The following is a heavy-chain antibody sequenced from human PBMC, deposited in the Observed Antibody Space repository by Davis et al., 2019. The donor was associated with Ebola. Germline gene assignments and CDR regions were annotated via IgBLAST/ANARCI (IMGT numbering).Heavy chain of an antibody. CDR3: TTGGWGFGMDV. V-gene: IGHV3-23*01. J-gene: IGHJ6*02. D-gene: IGHD1-26*01. CDR1: GFTFSNYA. CDR2: ISGPSSTT. Sequence: GGSLRLSCAASGFTFSNYAMSWVRQSPGRGLEWVSVISGPSSTTYYADSVKGRFTISRDNAKNSLYLRMNSLRGEDTAVYYCTTGGWGFGMDVWGQGTTVNVSS.